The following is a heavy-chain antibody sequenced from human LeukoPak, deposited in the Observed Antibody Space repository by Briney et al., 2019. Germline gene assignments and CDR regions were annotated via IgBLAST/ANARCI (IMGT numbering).Heavy chain of an antibody. CDR3: ARRRDSGSLQHFDY. J-gene: IGHJ4*02. V-gene: IGHV3-74*01. D-gene: IGHD1-26*01. Sequence: GGSLRLSCAASGFTFSSYWMHWVRQAPGKGLVWVSRINSDGSSTSYADSVKGRFTISRDNAKNSLYLQMNSLRAEDTAVYYCARRRDSGSLQHFDYWGQGTLVTVSS. CDR1: GFTFSSYW. CDR2: INSDGSST.